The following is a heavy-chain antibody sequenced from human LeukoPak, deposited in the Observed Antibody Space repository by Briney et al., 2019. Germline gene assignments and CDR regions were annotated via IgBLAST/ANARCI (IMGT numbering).Heavy chain of an antibody. J-gene: IGHJ6*02. D-gene: IGHD2-15*01. V-gene: IGHV4-59*01. CDR1: GGSISSYY. Sequence: SETLSLTCTVSGGSISSYYWSWLRQPPGKGLEWIGYIYYSGSTNYNPSLKSQVTISVDTSKNQFSLKLSSVTAADTAVYYCARVGGSRRGMDVWGQGTTVTVSS. CDR3: ARVGGSRRGMDV. CDR2: IYYSGST.